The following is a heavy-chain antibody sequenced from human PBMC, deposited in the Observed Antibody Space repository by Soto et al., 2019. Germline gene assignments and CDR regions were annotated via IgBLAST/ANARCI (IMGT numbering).Heavy chain of an antibody. J-gene: IGHJ5*02. CDR2: IKPDESEK. V-gene: IGHV3-7*01. CDR3: VRGGSNYAS. CDR1: GFTFSDSW. Sequence: EVQLVESGGGLVQPGGSLRLSCTASGFTFSDSWMTWVRQAPGKGLEWVARIKPDESEKKNADSVKGRITISRDNAKKSIYWQMDSLRGEDTAVYYCVRGGSNYASWGQGTLVPVSS. D-gene: IGHD4-4*01.